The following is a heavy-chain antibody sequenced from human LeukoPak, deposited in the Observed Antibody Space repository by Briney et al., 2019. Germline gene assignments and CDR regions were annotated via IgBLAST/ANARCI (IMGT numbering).Heavy chain of an antibody. J-gene: IGHJ5*02. CDR1: GFTFSSYA. CDR3: AKGGVVPAAILLWFDP. CDR2: ISGSGGST. D-gene: IGHD2-2*01. V-gene: IGHV3-23*01. Sequence: QPGGSLRLSCAASGFTFSSYAMSWVRQAPGKGLKWVSAISGSGGSTYYADSVKGRFTISRDNSKNTLYLQVNSLRAEDTAVYYCAKGGVVPAAILLWFDPWGQGPLVTVSS.